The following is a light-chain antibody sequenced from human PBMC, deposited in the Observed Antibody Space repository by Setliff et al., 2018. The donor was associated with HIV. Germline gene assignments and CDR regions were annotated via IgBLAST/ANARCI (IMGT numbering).Light chain of an antibody. CDR1: SSDVGGYNY. CDR3: SSYTSSSTLV. Sequence: SALAQPASVSGSPGQSITISCTGTSSDVGGYNYVSWFQQHPGKAPKLMIYEVTNRPSGVSNRFSASRSGNTASLTISGLQAEDEADYYCSSYTSSSTLVFGGGTKVTVL. J-gene: IGLJ3*02. V-gene: IGLV2-14*01. CDR2: EVT.